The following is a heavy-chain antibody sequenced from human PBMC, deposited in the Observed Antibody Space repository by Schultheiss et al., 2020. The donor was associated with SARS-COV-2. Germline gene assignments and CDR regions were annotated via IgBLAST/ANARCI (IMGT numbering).Heavy chain of an antibody. CDR3: ARWVHSGSLYNSFDF. Sequence: SETLSLTCTVSGGSVSSGSYYWNWIRQPPGKGLEWIGFIHYSGNTNYNPSLKSRVTISVDTSKNQFSLKLSSVTAADTAVYYCARWVHSGSLYNSFDFWGQGTLVTVSS. CDR1: GGSVSSGSYY. D-gene: IGHD1-26*01. V-gene: IGHV4-61*01. J-gene: IGHJ4*02. CDR2: IHYSGNT.